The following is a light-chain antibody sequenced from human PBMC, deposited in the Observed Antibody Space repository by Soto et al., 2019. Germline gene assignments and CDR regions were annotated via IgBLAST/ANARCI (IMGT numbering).Light chain of an antibody. CDR3: QQYHSYSS. CDR1: QSISSR. V-gene: IGKV1-5*03. CDR2: KAS. J-gene: IGKJ3*01. Sequence: DIQLTQSPPTLSASVGDRVTITCRASQSISSRLAWYQQKPGRAPKLLIYKASSLDSGVPKRFSGSGSATEFTLTISSLQPADFATYFCQQYHSYSSFGPGTKVDIK.